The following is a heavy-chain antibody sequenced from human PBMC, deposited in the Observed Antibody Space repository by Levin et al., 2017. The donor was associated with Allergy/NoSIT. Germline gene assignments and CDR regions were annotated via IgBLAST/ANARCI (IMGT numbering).Heavy chain of an antibody. V-gene: IGHV4-39*01. Sequence: PSETLSLTCTVSGGSISSSSYYWGWIRQPPGKGLEWIGSIYYSGSTYYNPSLKSRVTISVDTSKNQFSLKLSSVTAADTAVYYCARSLDSSSWTYWYFDLWGRGTLVTVSS. J-gene: IGHJ2*01. CDR1: GGSISSSSYY. CDR2: IYYSGST. CDR3: ARSLDSSSWTYWYFDL. D-gene: IGHD6-13*01.